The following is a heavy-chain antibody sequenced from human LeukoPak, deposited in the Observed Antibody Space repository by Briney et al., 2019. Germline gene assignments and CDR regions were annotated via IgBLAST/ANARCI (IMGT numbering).Heavy chain of an antibody. CDR3: ARDRRIAY. CDR1: GFTFSTYW. Sequence: GGSLRLSSAASGFTFSTYWMNWVRQAPGKGLEWVANIKQDGSEKYYVDSVKGRFTISRDNAKNSLYLQMNSLGAEDTAVYYCARDRRIAYWGQGTLVTVSS. CDR2: IKQDGSEK. J-gene: IGHJ4*02. V-gene: IGHV3-7*03.